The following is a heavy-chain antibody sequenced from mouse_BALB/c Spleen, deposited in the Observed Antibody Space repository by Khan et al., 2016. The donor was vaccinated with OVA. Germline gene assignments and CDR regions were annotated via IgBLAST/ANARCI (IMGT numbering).Heavy chain of an antibody. CDR1: GYTFTDYV. CDR2: IYPYNDDA. CDR3: ARSATGYYTVDY. D-gene: IGHD1-1*01. V-gene: IGHV1S136*01. J-gene: IGHJ4*01. Sequence: VQLQQSGPELVQPGASVKMSCKASGYTFTDYVMHWVKQKPGQGLEWIGYIYPYNDDAESTEGFRGKATLTLDKSSTTAYMELNGLTSADSAVYYCARSATGYYTVDYWGQGTSVTGSS.